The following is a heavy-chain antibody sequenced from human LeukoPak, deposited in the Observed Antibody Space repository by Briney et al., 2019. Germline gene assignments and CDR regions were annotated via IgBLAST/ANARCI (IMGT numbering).Heavy chain of an antibody. D-gene: IGHD3-10*01. CDR3: ARDYYGSGRFDP. Sequence: SETLSLTCTVSGGSISSYYWSWIRQPPGKGLEWIGEINHSGSTNYNPSLKSRVTISVDTSKNQFSLKLSSVTAADTAVYYCARDYYGSGRFDPWGQGTLVTVSS. V-gene: IGHV4-34*01. J-gene: IGHJ5*02. CDR1: GGSISSYY. CDR2: INHSGST.